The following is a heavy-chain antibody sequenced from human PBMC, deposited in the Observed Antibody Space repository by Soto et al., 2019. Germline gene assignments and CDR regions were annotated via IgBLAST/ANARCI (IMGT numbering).Heavy chain of an antibody. V-gene: IGHV3-48*01. CDR1: GFTFSSYS. CDR2: ISSSSSTI. CDR3: AKGATSSWYGGQFDC. J-gene: IGHJ4*02. Sequence: GGSLRLSCAASGFTFSSYSMNWVRQAPGKGLEWVSYISSSSSTIYYADSVKGRFTISRDNAKNSLYLQMNSLRAEDTAVYYCAKGATSSWYGGQFDCWGQGTQVTVSS. D-gene: IGHD6-13*01.